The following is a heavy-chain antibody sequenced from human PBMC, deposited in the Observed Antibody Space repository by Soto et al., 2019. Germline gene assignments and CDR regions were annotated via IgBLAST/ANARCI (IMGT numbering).Heavy chain of an antibody. CDR3: ASSYYDFWSGYPLDV. CDR2: INSDGSST. CDR1: GFTFSSYW. V-gene: IGHV3-74*01. J-gene: IGHJ6*02. D-gene: IGHD3-3*01. Sequence: GSLRLSCAASGFTFSSYWMHWVRQAPGKGLVWVSRINSDGSSTSYADSVKGRFTISRDNAKNTLYLQMNSLRAEDTAVYYCASSYYDFWSGYPLDVWGQGTTVTVSS.